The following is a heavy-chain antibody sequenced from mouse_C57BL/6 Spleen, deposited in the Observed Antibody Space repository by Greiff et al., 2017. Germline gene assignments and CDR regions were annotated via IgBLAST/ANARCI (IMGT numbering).Heavy chain of an antibody. CDR2: IYPGSGST. V-gene: IGHV1-55*01. CDR3: ARDVEFRAWFAY. J-gene: IGHJ3*01. CDR1: GYTFTSYW. Sequence: QVQLKQPGAELVKPGASVKMSCKASGYTFTSYWITWVKQRPGPGLEWIGDIYPGSGSTNYNEKFKSKATLTVDTSSSTAYMQLSSLTSEDSAVYYCARDVEFRAWFAYWGQGTLVTVSA.